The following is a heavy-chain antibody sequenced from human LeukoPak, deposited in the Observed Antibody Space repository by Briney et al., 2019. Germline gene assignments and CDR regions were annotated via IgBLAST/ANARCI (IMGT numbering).Heavy chain of an antibody. CDR2: INHSGST. V-gene: IGHV4-34*01. CDR3: ARGPTLSQYCSGGSCYWASDAFDI. Sequence: SETLSLTCAVYGGSFSGYYWSWIRQPPGKGLEWIGEINHSGSTNYNPSLKSRVTISVDTSKNQFSLKLSSATAADTAVYYCARGPTLSQYCSGGSCYWASDAFDIWGQGTMVTVSS. D-gene: IGHD2-15*01. CDR1: GGSFSGYY. J-gene: IGHJ3*02.